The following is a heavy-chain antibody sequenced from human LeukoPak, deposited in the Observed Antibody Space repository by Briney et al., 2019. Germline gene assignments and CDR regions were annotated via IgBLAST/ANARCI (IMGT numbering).Heavy chain of an antibody. CDR1: GGSISRGSYY. D-gene: IGHD3-22*01. V-gene: IGHV4-39*07. CDR2: IYHSGST. CDR3: ARENHYYYDSSGQTTNWSDP. Sequence: SETLSLTCTVSGGSISRGSYYWSWIRQPAGKGLEWIGSIYHSGSTYYNPSLKSRVTISVDTSKNQFSLKLSSVTAADTAVYYCARENHYYYDSSGQTTNWSDPWGQGTLVTVSS. J-gene: IGHJ5*02.